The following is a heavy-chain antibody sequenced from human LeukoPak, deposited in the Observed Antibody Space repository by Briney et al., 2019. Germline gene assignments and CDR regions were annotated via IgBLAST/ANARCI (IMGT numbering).Heavy chain of an antibody. Sequence: GGSLRLSCAASGFTFDSHTVIWVRQAPGKGLEWVASISASSTNVFYADSVKGRFTISRDNSKNSLFLQMDSLRVEDTAVYYCARDSSMLRGPLVIYYFDFWGQGTLVTVSS. CDR2: ISASSTNV. J-gene: IGHJ4*02. V-gene: IGHV3-21*04. CDR3: ARDSSMLRGPLVIYYFDF. D-gene: IGHD3-10*01. CDR1: GFTFDSHT.